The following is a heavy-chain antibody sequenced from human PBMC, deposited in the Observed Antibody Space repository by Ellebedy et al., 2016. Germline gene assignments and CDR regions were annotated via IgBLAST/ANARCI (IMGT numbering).Heavy chain of an antibody. Sequence: SVKVSCXASGYTFSDYYIYWVRQAPGQGLEWMGWINPDGGGTTYARNFQGRVTMTRDTSISTAYMQLTRLTSDDTAVYYCARSSGSGHDLWGQGTLVTVSS. J-gene: IGHJ4*02. CDR1: GYTFSDYY. V-gene: IGHV1-2*02. CDR2: INPDGGGT. D-gene: IGHD3-3*01. CDR3: ARSSGSGHDL.